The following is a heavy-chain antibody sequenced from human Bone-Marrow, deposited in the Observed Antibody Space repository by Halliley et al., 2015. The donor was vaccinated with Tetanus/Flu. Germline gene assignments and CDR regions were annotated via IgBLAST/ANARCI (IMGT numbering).Heavy chain of an antibody. V-gene: IGHV5-10-1*01. J-gene: IGHJ6*02. CDR2: IDPDDSYT. D-gene: IGHD2-21*01. CDR3: GRSRGEKAGVFHYNSMDG. Sequence: LVQSGAEVKKPGESLRISCKASGYSFTTYWITWVRQLPGKGLEWMGTIDPDDSYTNYSPSFQGHVTISTDKSLTTAHLQWSSRKASATAMYYCGRSRGEKAGVFHYNSMDGWGQGTPVTFS. CDR1: GYSFTTYW.